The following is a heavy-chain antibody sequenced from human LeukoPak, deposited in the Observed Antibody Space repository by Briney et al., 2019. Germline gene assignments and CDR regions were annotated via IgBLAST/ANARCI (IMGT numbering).Heavy chain of an antibody. CDR3: TRALTTDRGWYTFEF. Sequence: GGSLRLPCEGSGFTFSDHHMDWVGQAPGMGLEGVGRGPARNKPNSCSTQYATSVRRRFPISRDDSKNSLYLQISSLTTADTAMYYCTRALTTDRGWYTFEFWGQGVLVTVSS. V-gene: IGHV3-72*01. CDR1: GFTFSDHH. J-gene: IGHJ4*02. D-gene: IGHD6-19*01. CDR2: ARNKPNSCST.